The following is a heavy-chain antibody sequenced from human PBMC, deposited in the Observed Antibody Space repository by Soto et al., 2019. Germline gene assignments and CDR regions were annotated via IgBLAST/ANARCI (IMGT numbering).Heavy chain of an antibody. Sequence: SVKVSCKASGGTFSSYAISWVRQAPGQGLEWMGGIIPIFGTANYAQKFQGRVTITADESTSTAYMELSSLRSEDTAVYYCARAGITIFGVVNYYYGIDVWGQGTTVTVSS. CDR3: ARAGITIFGVVNYYYGIDV. CDR1: GGTFSSYA. D-gene: IGHD3-3*01. V-gene: IGHV1-69*13. CDR2: IIPIFGTA. J-gene: IGHJ6*02.